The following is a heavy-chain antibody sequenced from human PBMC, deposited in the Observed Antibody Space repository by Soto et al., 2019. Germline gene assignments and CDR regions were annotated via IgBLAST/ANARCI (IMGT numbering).Heavy chain of an antibody. V-gene: IGHV1-18*01. CDR3: AKVYYGKHDEDSLEM. CDR2: ISVYNGKT. Sequence: QVQLVQSGAEVKKPGASVKVSCKTSGYTFTSFGITWVRQAPGQGLEWMGWISVYNGKTNYAQKLQGRVTVTRDTSTNTAYMELRSLRSDDTAVYYCAKVYYGKHDEDSLEMWGQGKMV. J-gene: IGHJ3*02. CDR1: GYTFTSFG. D-gene: IGHD4-17*01.